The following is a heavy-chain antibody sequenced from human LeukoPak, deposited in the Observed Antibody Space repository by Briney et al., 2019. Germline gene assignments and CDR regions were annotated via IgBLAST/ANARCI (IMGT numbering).Heavy chain of an antibody. J-gene: IGHJ4*02. D-gene: IGHD2-21*02. CDR3: AKGGHDFNPFYW. CDR2: IKGGGGDP. Sequence: GGSLRLSCEASGFTFNTYAMGWVRQAPGKGLEWVSSIKGGGGDPFYADSVKGRFTISRDNSKNTLFLQLNSLRAEDSAVYYCAKGGHDFNPFYWWGQGTLVTVSS. V-gene: IGHV3-23*01. CDR1: GFTFNTYA.